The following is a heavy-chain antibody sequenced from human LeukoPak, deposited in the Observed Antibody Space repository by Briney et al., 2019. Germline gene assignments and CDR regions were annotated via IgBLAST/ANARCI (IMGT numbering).Heavy chain of an antibody. CDR1: GFTFSSYG. D-gene: IGHD6-13*01. CDR2: IWYDGSNK. CDR3: ARDYAHSSSWYYNWFDP. J-gene: IGHJ5*02. V-gene: IGHV3-33*01. Sequence: GGSLRLSCAASGFTFSSYGMHWVRQAPGKGLEWVAVIWYDGSNKYYADSVKGRFTISRNNSKNTLYLQMNSLRAEDTAVYYCARDYAHSSSWYYNWFDPWGQGTLVTVSS.